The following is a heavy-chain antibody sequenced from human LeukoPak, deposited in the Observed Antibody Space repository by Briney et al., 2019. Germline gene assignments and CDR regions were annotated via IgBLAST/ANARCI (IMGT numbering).Heavy chain of an antibody. V-gene: IGHV3-21*01. Sequence: GGTLRLSCAASGVIFSNYNMNWVRQAPGKGLEWGSSITSSSSYIYYADSVKGRFTISRDKAKNSLYLQMHSLRAEDTAVYYCAGYNWFDPWGQGTLVTVSS. CDR2: ITSSSSYI. CDR1: GVIFSNYN. J-gene: IGHJ5*02. CDR3: AGYNWFDP.